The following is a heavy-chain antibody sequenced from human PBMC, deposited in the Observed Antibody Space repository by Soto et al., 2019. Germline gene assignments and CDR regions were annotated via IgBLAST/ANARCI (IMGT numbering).Heavy chain of an antibody. CDR2: ISSSGNTV. Sequence: QAHLVESGGDLVKPGGSLRLSCAASGFTFSDYYMSWIRQXPGXXXXXXSYISSSGNTVYYADSVEGRFTISRDNAQNSLYLQMNNMRAEDTAVXXCXXDSXVXXXXGSSVDGWGQGTLVTVSS. V-gene: IGHV3-11*01. D-gene: IGHD3-10*01. CDR1: GFTFSDYY. CDR3: XXDSXVXXXXGSSVDG. J-gene: IGHJ4*02.